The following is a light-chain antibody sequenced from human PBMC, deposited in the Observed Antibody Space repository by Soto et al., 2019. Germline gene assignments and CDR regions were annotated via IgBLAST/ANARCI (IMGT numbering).Light chain of an antibody. CDR3: QQYNKWQLT. J-gene: IGKJ4*01. V-gene: IGKV3-15*01. CDR1: QSVSNN. CDR2: HAS. Sequence: EIVMTQSPATLSVSPGERATLSCRASQSVSNNLAWYQQKPGQAPRLLIYHASTRATGIPARFSGSGSGTECTLIISSLQSEEFAVYYCQQYNKWQLTFGGGTKVEIK.